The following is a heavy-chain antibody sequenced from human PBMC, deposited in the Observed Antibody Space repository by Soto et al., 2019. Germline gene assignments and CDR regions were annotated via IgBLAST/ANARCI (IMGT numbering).Heavy chain of an antibody. D-gene: IGHD6-19*01. CDR1: GGSISSYY. J-gene: IGHJ6*02. CDR3: SRDGASSSWHGMDV. V-gene: IGHV4-59*01. Sequence: SETLSLTCTVSGGSISSYYWSWIRQPPGKGLEWIGYIDYSGRTNYNPSLKSRVSISVDTSKNQFSLMLNSVTAADTAMYYCSRDGASSSWHGMDVWGQGTTVTVSS. CDR2: IDYSGRT.